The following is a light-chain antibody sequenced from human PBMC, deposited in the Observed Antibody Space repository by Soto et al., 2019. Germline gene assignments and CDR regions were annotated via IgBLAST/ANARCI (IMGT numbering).Light chain of an antibody. CDR2: NND. CDR1: SSNIGSNT. V-gene: IGLV1-44*01. Sequence: QSVLTQPPSASGTPGQRVTISCSGSSSNIGSNTVNWYQQLPGTAPKLLIYNNDQRPSGVPDRFSGSRSGTSASLATSGLQSEDEADYYCAAWDDSLNGWVFGGGTQLTVL. CDR3: AAWDDSLNGWV. J-gene: IGLJ3*02.